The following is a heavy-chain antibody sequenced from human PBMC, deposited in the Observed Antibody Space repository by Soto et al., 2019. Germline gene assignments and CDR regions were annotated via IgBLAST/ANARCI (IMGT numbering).Heavy chain of an antibody. CDR1: GYTFTSYG. CDR2: ISAYNGNT. Sequence: QVQLVQSGAEVKKPGASVKVSCKASGYTFTSYGISWVRQAPGQGLEWMGWISAYNGNTNYAQTLQGRVTMTTDTSTSTAYMELRSLRSDDTAVYYCARATGKKWELPNGSGIGYWGQGTLVTVSS. D-gene: IGHD1-26*01. V-gene: IGHV1-18*01. J-gene: IGHJ4*02. CDR3: ARATGKKWELPNGSGIGY.